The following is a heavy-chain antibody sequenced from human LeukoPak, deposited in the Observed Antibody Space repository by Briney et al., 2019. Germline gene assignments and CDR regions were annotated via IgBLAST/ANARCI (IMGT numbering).Heavy chain of an antibody. Sequence: SVKVSCKASGGTFSSYAISWVRQAPGQGLEWMGRIIPILGIANYAQKFQGRVTITADKSTSTAYMELSSLRSEDTAVYYCARAARRADAFDIWGQGTMVTVSS. CDR1: GGTFSSYA. V-gene: IGHV1-69*04. CDR3: ARAARRADAFDI. J-gene: IGHJ3*02. CDR2: IIPILGIA.